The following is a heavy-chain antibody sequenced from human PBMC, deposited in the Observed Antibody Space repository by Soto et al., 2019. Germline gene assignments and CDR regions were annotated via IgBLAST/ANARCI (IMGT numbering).Heavy chain of an antibody. V-gene: IGHV3-23*01. CDR1: GFTFSNYA. J-gene: IGHJ4*02. Sequence: EVQLLESGGGLVQPGRSLRLSCAASGFTFSNYAMSWVRQAPGQGRDWVSAISGSGGTTYYADSVKGRFTISRDNSRNTLFLQMNGLRAEDAAVYYCAKFFVETGSNSGWPWSFHYWGQGTRVTVSS. CDR3: AKFFVETGSNSGWPWSFHY. CDR2: ISGSGGTT. D-gene: IGHD6-25*01.